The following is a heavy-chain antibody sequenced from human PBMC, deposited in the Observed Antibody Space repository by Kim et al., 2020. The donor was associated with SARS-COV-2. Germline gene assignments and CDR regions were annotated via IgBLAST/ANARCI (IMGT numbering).Heavy chain of an antibody. CDR3: ASSGYMVRGVITNFVY. V-gene: IGHV1-69*13. D-gene: IGHD3-10*01. CDR2: IIPIFGTA. Sequence: SVKVSCKASGGTFSSYAISWVRQAPGQGLEWMGGIIPIFGTANYAQKFQGRVTITADESTRTAYMELSSLRSEDTAVYYCASSGYMVRGVITNFVYWGQGTLVTVSS. CDR1: GGTFSSYA. J-gene: IGHJ4*02.